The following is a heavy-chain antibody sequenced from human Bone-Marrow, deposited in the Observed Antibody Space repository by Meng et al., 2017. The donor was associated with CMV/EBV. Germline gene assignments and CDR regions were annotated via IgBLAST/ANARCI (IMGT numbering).Heavy chain of an antibody. CDR3: ARYDFWSGYPAAYYYGMDV. Sequence: GESLKISCAASGFTFSDHYMDWVRQAPGKGLEWVGRTRNKANSYTTEYAASVKGRFTISRDDSKNSLYLQMNSLRAEDTAVYYCARYDFWSGYPAAYYYGMDVWGQGTTVPVSS. V-gene: IGHV3-72*01. CDR2: TRNKANSYTT. J-gene: IGHJ6*02. CDR1: GFTFSDHY. D-gene: IGHD3-3*01.